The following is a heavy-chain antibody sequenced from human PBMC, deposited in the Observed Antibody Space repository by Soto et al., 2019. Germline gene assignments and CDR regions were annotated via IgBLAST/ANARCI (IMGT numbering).Heavy chain of an antibody. CDR2: IGGSDTFT. Sequence: EVQLVESGGGLVKPGESLRLSCVASGFTFKNYNMNWVRQAPGKGLEWVSSIGGSDTFTYYADSVKGRFTISRDNAKSSLFLQMNSLRVEDTAVYCWVRDGSLLGMTRWGQGTLVTVSS. CDR1: GFTFKNYN. CDR3: VRDGSLLGMTR. V-gene: IGHV3-21*02. J-gene: IGHJ4*02. D-gene: IGHD3-10*01.